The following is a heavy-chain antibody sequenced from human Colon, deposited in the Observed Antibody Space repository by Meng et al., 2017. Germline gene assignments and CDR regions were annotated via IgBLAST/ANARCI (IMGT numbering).Heavy chain of an antibody. D-gene: IGHD4-17*01. CDR3: ARVNGDFDEAWFDP. CDR2: IYYTGNT. V-gene: IGHV4-61*03. Sequence: QVQLQESGPGLGRPSETRLLTCTVSGASVSSDSHYWSWIRQSPGKGLEWIGYIYYTGNTNYNPSLASRVSMSLDTSKNHFSLHLTSVTAADTAIYYCARVNGDFDEAWFDPWGQGTLVTVSS. CDR1: GASVSSDSHY. J-gene: IGHJ5*02.